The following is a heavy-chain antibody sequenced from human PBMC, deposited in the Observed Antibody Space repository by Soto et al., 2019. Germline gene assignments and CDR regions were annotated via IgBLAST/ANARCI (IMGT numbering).Heavy chain of an antibody. V-gene: IGHV4-30-2*01. CDR1: GGSISSGGYP. CDR3: ARVFDTVGSFEY. Sequence: SETLSLTCAVSGGSISSGGYPWSWIRQPPGKGLEWIGYIYHSGSTYYNPSLKSQVTISVDRSKNQFSLKLSFVTAADTAVYYCARVFDTVGSFEYWGQGTRVTVS. CDR2: IYHSGST. D-gene: IGHD3-10*02. J-gene: IGHJ4*02.